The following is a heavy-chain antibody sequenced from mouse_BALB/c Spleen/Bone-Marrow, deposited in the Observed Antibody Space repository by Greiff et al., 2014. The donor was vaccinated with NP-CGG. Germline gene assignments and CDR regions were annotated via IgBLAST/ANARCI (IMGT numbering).Heavy chain of an antibody. CDR1: GYAFTNYL. V-gene: IGHV1-54*01. D-gene: IGHD3-2*01. CDR2: INPGSGGA. CDR3: AREWTARAVDY. J-gene: IGHJ2*01. Sequence: QVQLQQSGAELVRPETSVKVSCKASGYAFTNYLIEWVKQRPGQGLEWIGVINPGSGGANYNEKFKGKATLTADKSSSTAYMQLSSLTSDDSAVYFCAREWTARAVDYWGQGTTLTVSS.